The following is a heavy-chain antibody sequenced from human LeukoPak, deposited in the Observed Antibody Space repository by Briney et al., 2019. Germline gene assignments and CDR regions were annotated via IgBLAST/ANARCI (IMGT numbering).Heavy chain of an antibody. CDR3: ARGGLPGIAVAGKREFDY. J-gene: IGHJ4*02. V-gene: IGHV4-61*01. D-gene: IGHD6-19*01. CDR1: GGSVSSGNSY. Sequence: SETLSLTCTVSGGSVSSGNSYWSWVRQPPGKGLEWIGYIYYSGSTNYNPSLKSRVTISVDASENQFSLKLNSVTAADTAVYYCARGGLPGIAVAGKREFDYWGQGTLVTVSS. CDR2: IYYSGST.